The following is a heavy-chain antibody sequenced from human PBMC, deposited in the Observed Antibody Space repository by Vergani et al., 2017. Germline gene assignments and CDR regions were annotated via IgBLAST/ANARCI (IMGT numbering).Heavy chain of an antibody. Sequence: QLQLQQSGPGLVKPSETLFLTCTVSADSISSGSYYLGWIRQPPGKSLEWIGSIYYSGLTYYNPSLKSRVAISVDTSKKQFSLKVNSVTAADTAVYFCARQRPGSGWSPGDFDDWGQGILVTVSS. J-gene: IGHJ4*02. CDR1: ADSISSGSYY. CDR2: IYYSGLT. CDR3: ARQRPGSGWSPGDFDD. D-gene: IGHD6-19*01. V-gene: IGHV4-39*01.